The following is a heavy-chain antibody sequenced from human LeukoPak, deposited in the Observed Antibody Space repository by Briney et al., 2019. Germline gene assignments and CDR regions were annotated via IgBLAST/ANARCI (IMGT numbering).Heavy chain of an antibody. D-gene: IGHD3-22*01. CDR1: GGSISSYY. CDR2: IYYSGST. CDR3: ARANYDSSGYRRYYNYYGMDV. J-gene: IGHJ6*01. Sequence: SETLSLTCTVSGGSISSYYWSWIRQPPGKGLEWIGYIYYSGSTNYNPSLKSRVTISVDTSKNQFSLKLSSVTAADTAVYYCARANYDSSGYRRYYNYYGMDVWGQGTTVTVSS. V-gene: IGHV4-59*12.